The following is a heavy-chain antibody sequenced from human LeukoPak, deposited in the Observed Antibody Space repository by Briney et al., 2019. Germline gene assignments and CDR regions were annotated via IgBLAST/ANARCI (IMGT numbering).Heavy chain of an antibody. CDR1: GYTFTSYD. Sequence: ASVKVSCKASGYTFTSYDINWVRQATGQGLEWMGWMNPNSGNTGYAQKFQGRVTITRNTSISTAYMELSSLRSEDTAVYYCARGEVYYDFWSGNNWFDPWGQGTLVTVSS. CDR2: MNPNSGNT. J-gene: IGHJ5*02. CDR3: ARGEVYYDFWSGNNWFDP. V-gene: IGHV1-8*03. D-gene: IGHD3-3*01.